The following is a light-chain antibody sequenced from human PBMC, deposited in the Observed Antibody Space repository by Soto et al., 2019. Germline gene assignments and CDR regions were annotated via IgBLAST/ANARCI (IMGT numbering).Light chain of an antibody. CDR3: QQYSNAWT. CDR2: KAS. J-gene: IGKJ1*01. CDR1: QSISSW. V-gene: IGKV1-5*03. Sequence: DIQMTQSPSTLSASVGDRVNITCRASQSISSWLAWYQQKPGKAPNLLIFKASSLESGVPSRFSGSGSGTEFTLTISGLQPDDFATYYCQQYSNAWTFGQGTNVEIK.